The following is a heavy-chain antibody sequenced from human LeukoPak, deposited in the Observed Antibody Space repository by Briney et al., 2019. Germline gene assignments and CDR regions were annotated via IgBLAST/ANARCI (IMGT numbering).Heavy chain of an antibody. CDR2: IWYDGSNK. D-gene: IGHD3-16*02. CDR3: ARDMGMPGAFGGVIVPDY. Sequence: PGGSLRLSCAASGFTFSSYGMHWVRQAPGKGLEWVAVIWYDGSNKYYADSVKGRFTISRDNSKNTLYLQMNSLRAEDTAVYYCARDMGMPGAFGGVIVPDYWGQGTLVTVSS. V-gene: IGHV3-33*01. J-gene: IGHJ4*02. CDR1: GFTFSSYG.